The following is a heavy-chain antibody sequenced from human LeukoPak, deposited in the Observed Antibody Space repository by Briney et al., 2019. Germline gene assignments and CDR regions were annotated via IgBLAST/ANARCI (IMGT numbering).Heavy chain of an antibody. CDR1: GYSFITYW. CDR2: ISPGDSDT. Sequence: GESLKISCKGSGYSFITYWIGWVRQMPGKGLEWMGIISPGDSDTRYSPSFQGQVTISADKSISAAYLQWSSLKATDSAMYYCARRARDHWYFDLWGRGTLVTVSS. V-gene: IGHV5-51*01. CDR3: ARRARDHWYFDL. J-gene: IGHJ2*01.